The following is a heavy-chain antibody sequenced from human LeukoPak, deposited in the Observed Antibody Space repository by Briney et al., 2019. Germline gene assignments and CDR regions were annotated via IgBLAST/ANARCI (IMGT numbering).Heavy chain of an antibody. D-gene: IGHD3-16*01. CDR2: ISSFSGTI. CDR3: ARDQGGEQSY. Sequence: GGSLRLSCAASGFTFSSYSMNWVRQAPGKWLEWVSYISSFSGTIYYADSVKGRFTISRDNAKNSLYLQMNSLRAEDTAVYYCARDQGGEQSYWGQGTLVTVSS. V-gene: IGHV3-48*01. CDR1: GFTFSSYS. J-gene: IGHJ4*02.